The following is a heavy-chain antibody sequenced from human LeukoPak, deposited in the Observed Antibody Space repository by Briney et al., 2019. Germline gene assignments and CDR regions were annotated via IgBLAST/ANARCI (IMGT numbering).Heavy chain of an antibody. CDR1: GYTFTSYY. V-gene: IGHV1-2*02. J-gene: IGHJ4*02. D-gene: IGHD1-26*01. Sequence: ASVKVSCKASGYTFTSYYMHWVRQAPGQGLEWMGWINPNSGGTNYAQKFQGRVTMTRDTSISTAYMELSRLRSDDTAVYYCARTTYSGSYDAPFPNWGQGTLVTVSS. CDR2: INPNSGGT. CDR3: ARTTYSGSYDAPFPN.